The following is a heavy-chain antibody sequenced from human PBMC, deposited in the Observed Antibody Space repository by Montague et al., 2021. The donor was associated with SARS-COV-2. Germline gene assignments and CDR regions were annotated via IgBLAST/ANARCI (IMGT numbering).Heavy chain of an antibody. D-gene: IGHD3-22*01. Sequence: SETLSLTCTVSGGSISSQTSCWGWVRLPPGKGLEWIGSICYSGXAXYTXXXKSRLIISLDTSKTHVSLKLRSVTAADTAVYYCASTVDYYAHFGSWGQGTLVSVSS. CDR3: ASTVDYYAHFGS. CDR2: ICYSGXA. CDR1: GGSISSQTSC. V-gene: IGHV4-39*07. J-gene: IGHJ4*02.